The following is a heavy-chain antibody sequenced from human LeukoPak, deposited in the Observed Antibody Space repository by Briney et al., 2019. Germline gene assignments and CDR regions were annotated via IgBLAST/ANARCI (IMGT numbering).Heavy chain of an antibody. Sequence: PGGSLRLSCAASGFTASSNYMNWVRQAPGKGLEWVSVIYGGGNTYYADSVKGRFTISRDNSKNTLYLQMNSLRAEDTAVYYCARGKEGVDYWGQGTLVTVSS. J-gene: IGHJ4*02. CDR1: GFTASSNY. CDR3: ARGKEGVDY. D-gene: IGHD3-16*01. V-gene: IGHV3-53*01. CDR2: IYGGGNT.